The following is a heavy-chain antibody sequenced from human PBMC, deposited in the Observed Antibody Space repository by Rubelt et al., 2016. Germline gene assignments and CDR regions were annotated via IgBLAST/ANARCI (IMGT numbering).Heavy chain of an antibody. J-gene: IGHJ4*02. CDR3: ARGMRWFGENY. D-gene: IGHD3-10*01. V-gene: IGHV7-4-1*02. CDR1: GYTFTSYY. Sequence: QVQLVQSGAEVKKPGASVKVSCKASGYTFTSYYMHWVRQAPGQGLAWMGWINTNTGNPTYAQGFTGRFVFSLDTSVSTAYLQISSLKAEDTAVYYCARGMRWFGENYWGQGTLVTVSS. CDR2: INTNTGNP.